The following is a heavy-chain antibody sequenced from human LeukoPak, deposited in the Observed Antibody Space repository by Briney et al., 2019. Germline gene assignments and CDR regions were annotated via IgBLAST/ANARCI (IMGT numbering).Heavy chain of an antibody. CDR1: GFTFSSYA. D-gene: IGHD2-2*01. Sequence: GGSLRLSCAASGFTFSSYAMSWVRQAPGKGLEWVSSISGSGGSTYYADSVKGRFTISRDNSKNTLYLQMNSLRAEDTAVYYCAKDRVDIVVVPASVDVWGQGTTVTVSS. V-gene: IGHV3-23*01. CDR2: ISGSGGST. J-gene: IGHJ6*02. CDR3: AKDRVDIVVVPASVDV.